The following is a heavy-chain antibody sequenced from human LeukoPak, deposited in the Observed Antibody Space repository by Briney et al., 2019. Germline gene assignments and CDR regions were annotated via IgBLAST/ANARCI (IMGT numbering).Heavy chain of an antibody. CDR3: RLDTAMDDY. CDR1: GFTFSNAW. Sequence: GGSLRLSCAASGFTFSNAWMSWGRQAPGKGLEWVGRIKSKTDGGTIDYAAPVKGRFTISRDDSKNTLYLQMNSLKTEDTAVYYCRLDTAMDDYWGQGTLVTVSS. V-gene: IGHV3-15*01. CDR2: IKSKTDGGTI. D-gene: IGHD5-18*01. J-gene: IGHJ4*02.